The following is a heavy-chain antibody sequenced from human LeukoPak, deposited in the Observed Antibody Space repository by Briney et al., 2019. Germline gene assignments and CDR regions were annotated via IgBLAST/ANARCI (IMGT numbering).Heavy chain of an antibody. V-gene: IGHV3-43*02. J-gene: IGHJ4*02. D-gene: IGHD2-8*01. CDR2: ISGDGPTT. CDR1: GFIFGDYA. CDR3: ARGVNGVSFSFDY. Sequence: GGSLRLSCAASGFIFGDYAMHWVRQTPGKGLEWVSIISGDGPTTHYGDSVRGRFTISRNNSKNSLYLQMNGLRTEDTAFYYWARGVNGVSFSFDYWGRGTLVAVSS.